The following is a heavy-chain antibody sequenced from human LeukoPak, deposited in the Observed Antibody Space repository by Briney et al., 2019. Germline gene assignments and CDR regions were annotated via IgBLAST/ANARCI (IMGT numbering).Heavy chain of an antibody. V-gene: IGHV4-30-2*01. J-gene: IGHJ4*02. D-gene: IGHD3-3*01. Sequence: SQTLSLTCTVSDASISSGVYYWSWIRQPPGKGLEWIGYIYHSGSTYYNPSLKSRVTISVDRSKNQFSLNLNSVTAADTAVYYCARDIGVGLIDYWGQGTLVTVSS. CDR1: DASISSGVYY. CDR2: IYHSGST. CDR3: ARDIGVGLIDY.